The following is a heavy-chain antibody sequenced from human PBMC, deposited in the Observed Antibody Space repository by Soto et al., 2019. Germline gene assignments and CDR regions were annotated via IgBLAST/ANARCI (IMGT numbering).Heavy chain of an antibody. CDR2: ITSSGSGT. D-gene: IGHD3-10*01. V-gene: IGHV3-23*05. CDR3: AKRFFGSGSPPGAFDV. J-gene: IGHJ3*01. CDR1: GFKFSNYA. Sequence: GGSLRLSCAASGFKFSNYAMSWVRQAPGKGPEWVSFITSSGSGTYYADSVKGRFTISRDNSKNTLYVQMNNLGAEDTTKYYCAKRFFGSGSPPGAFDVWGPGTMVTVSS.